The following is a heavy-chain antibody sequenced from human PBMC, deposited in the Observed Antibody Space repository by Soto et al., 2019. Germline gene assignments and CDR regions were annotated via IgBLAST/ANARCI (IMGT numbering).Heavy chain of an antibody. V-gene: IGHV4-39*01. CDR1: GGSISSSPYY. J-gene: IGHJ5*02. CDR3: SRRAPEGFDP. Sequence: QLQLQESGPGLVKTSETLSLTCTVSGGSISSSPYYWGWIRQPPGKGLEWIGSINYSGSTYYNPSLTSRLTLSVDTSKNQFSLRVTSVTAADTALYYCSRRAPEGFDPWGQGTLVTVSS. CDR2: INYSGST.